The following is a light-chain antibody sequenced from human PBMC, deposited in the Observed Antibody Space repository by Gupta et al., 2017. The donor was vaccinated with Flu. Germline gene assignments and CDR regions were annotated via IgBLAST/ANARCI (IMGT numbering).Light chain of an antibody. J-gene: IGLJ3*02. V-gene: IGLV3-10*01. CDR1: ALPKKY. CDR3: YSSDSSGNQRV. CDR2: EYS. Sequence: SDELTPPPSGSVSPGQTARMTCSGDALPKKYDYWYQQQSGQAPVLVIYEYSKRPSGTPDRFSGSSSGTMGNLTISGAQVEDEADYYCYSSDSSGNQRVFGGGTKLTVL.